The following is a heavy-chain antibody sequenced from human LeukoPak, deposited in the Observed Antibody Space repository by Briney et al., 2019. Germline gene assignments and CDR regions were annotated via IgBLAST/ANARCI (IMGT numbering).Heavy chain of an antibody. J-gene: IGHJ4*02. CDR1: GFTFSSNY. D-gene: IGHD6-19*01. CDR2: IYSGGST. CDR3: AKEPTQWLATNFDY. Sequence: SGGSLRLSCAASGFTFSSNYMSWVRQAPGKGLEWVSVIYSGGSTYYADSVKGRFTISRDNSKNTLYLQMNSLRAEDTAVYYCAKEPTQWLATNFDYWGQGTLVSVSS. V-gene: IGHV3-66*01.